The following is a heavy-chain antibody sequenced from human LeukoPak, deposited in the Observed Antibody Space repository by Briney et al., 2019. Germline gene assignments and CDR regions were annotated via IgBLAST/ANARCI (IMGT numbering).Heavy chain of an antibody. CDR3: AISTYSSSPA. CDR1: GFAFSDHW. J-gene: IGHJ5*02. V-gene: IGHV3-7*01. D-gene: IGHD6-6*01. CDR2: INHDESKK. Sequence: GGSLRLSCAASGFAFSDHWMIWVRQAPGKGLEWVANINHDESKKYYVDSVEGRFTISRDNAKNSLYLQMNSLRAEDTAVYYCAISTYSSSPAWGQGTLVTVSS.